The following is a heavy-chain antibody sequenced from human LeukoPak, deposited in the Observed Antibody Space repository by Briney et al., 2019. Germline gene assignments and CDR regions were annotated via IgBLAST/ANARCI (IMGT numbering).Heavy chain of an antibody. V-gene: IGHV4-30-2*01. Sequence: SETLSLTCTVSGGSISSGGYYWSWIRQPPGKGLEWIGYIYHSGSTYYNPSLKSRVTISVDRSKNQFSLKLSSVTAADTAVYYCARDYGDYYFDYWGQGTLVTVSS. CDR3: ARDYGDYYFDY. J-gene: IGHJ4*02. CDR1: GGSISSGGYY. D-gene: IGHD4-17*01. CDR2: IYHSGST.